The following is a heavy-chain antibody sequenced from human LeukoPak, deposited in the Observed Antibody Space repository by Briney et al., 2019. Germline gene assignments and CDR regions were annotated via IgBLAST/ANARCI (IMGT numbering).Heavy chain of an antibody. CDR1: GFSFSSHG. Sequence: QPGGSLRLSGVAPGFSFSSHGMSWVRQAPGKGLEWVSGIIGGAGGTYYADSVKGRFTISRDNSKNTLYLQMNSLRAEDTAVYYCAHGSMYQLDYWGQGTLVTVSS. D-gene: IGHD2-2*01. J-gene: IGHJ4*02. CDR2: IIGGAGGT. CDR3: AHGSMYQLDY. V-gene: IGHV3-23*01.